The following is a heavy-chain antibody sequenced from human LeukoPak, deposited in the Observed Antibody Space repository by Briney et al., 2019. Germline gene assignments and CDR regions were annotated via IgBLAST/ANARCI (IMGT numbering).Heavy chain of an antibody. D-gene: IGHD1-26*01. CDR3: AKSRREQWELPPFDY. CDR1: GYTFTSYG. V-gene: IGHV1-18*01. J-gene: IGHJ4*02. CDR2: ISAYNGNT. Sequence: ASVKVSCKASGYTFTSYGISWVRQAPGQGLEWMGWISAYNGNTNYAQKLQGRVTMTTDTSTSTAYMELRSLRAEDTALYYCAKSRREQWELPPFDYWGQGTLVTVSS.